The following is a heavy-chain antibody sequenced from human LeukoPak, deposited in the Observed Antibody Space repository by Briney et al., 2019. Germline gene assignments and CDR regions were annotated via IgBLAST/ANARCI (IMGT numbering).Heavy chain of an antibody. CDR2: IDPYTGNT. Sequence: ASVKVSCKASGYNFVGYYLHWVRQAPGQGLEWMAWIDPYTGNTHYAQKFQGRITVTRDTSLSTTYMELKWLTSDDTALYYCAREYSASEHWGQGTLVTVSS. V-gene: IGHV1-2*02. CDR1: GYNFVGYY. J-gene: IGHJ1*01. D-gene: IGHD5-12*01. CDR3: AREYSASEH.